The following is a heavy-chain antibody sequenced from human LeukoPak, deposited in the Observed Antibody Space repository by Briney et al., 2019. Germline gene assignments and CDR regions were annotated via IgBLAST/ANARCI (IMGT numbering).Heavy chain of an antibody. D-gene: IGHD6-6*01. CDR3: AREVGSIAARLPTDY. Sequence: GASVKVSCKASGYTFTGYYMHWVRQAPGQGLEWMGITNPSGGSTSYAQKFQGRVTMTRDMSTSTVYMELSSLRSEDTAVYYCAREVGSIAARLPTDYWGQGTLVTVSS. V-gene: IGHV1-46*01. CDR2: TNPSGGST. J-gene: IGHJ4*02. CDR1: GYTFTGYY.